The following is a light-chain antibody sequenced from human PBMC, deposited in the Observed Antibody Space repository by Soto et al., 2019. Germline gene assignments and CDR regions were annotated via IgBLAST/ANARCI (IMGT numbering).Light chain of an antibody. V-gene: IGLV1-51*01. J-gene: IGLJ2*01. CDR2: DND. CDR1: SSNIGNNY. CDR3: ATWDSSLSAGV. Sequence: QSVLTQPPSVSAAPGQKVTISCSGCSSNIGNNYVSWYQQLPGTAPKLLIYDNDKRPSGIPDRFSGSKSGTSATLGVTGLQTGDEADYYCATWDSSLSAGVFGGGTKLTVL.